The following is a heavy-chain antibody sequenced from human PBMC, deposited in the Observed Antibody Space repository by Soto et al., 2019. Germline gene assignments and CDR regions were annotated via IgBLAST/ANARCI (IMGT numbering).Heavy chain of an antibody. J-gene: IGHJ4*02. Sequence: GASVKVSCKTSGGTFSSYVISWVRQAPGQGLEWMGGIIPIFGTANYAQKFQGRVTITADESTSTAYMELSSLRSEDTAVYYCARDSSSWSKYYFDYWGQGTLVTVSS. CDR2: IIPIFGTA. CDR1: GGTFSSYV. CDR3: ARDSSSWSKYYFDY. V-gene: IGHV1-69*13. D-gene: IGHD6-13*01.